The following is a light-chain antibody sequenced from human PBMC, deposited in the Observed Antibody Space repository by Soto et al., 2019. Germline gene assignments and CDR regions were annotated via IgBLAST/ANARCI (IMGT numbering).Light chain of an antibody. V-gene: IGLV2-14*01. Sequence: QSALTQPASVSGSPGQSITISCTGTSSDVGGYNYVSWYQQHPGKAPKLMVYDVSNRPSGASNRFSGSKSGNTASLTISGLQAEDEADYYCSSYTTSRTYVFGTGTKVTVL. CDR2: DVS. CDR1: SSDVGGYNY. CDR3: SSYTTSRTYV. J-gene: IGLJ1*01.